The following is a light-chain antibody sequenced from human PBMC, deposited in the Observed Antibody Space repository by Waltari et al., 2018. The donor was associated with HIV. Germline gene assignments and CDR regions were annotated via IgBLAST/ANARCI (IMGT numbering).Light chain of an antibody. J-gene: IGKJ1*01. V-gene: IGKV4-1*01. CDR2: WAS. CDR1: QSLLYTSNNSSY. CDR3: HQYYTTPRT. Sequence: DIVMTQSPDSLAVSLGERATVNCKSSQSLLYTSNNSSYLAWYQHKPGQSPKVLIYWASTRESGVPDRFAGSGSGTHFSLTISSLQAEDVAVYYCHQYYTTPRTFGQGTRVEIK.